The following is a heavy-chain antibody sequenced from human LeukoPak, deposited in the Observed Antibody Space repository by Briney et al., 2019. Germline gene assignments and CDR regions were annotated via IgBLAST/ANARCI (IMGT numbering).Heavy chain of an antibody. J-gene: IGHJ4*02. Sequence: ASVKVSCKASGYTFTSYGISWVRQAHGQGLEWMGWISAYNGNTNDAQKLQGRVTMTTDRSTSTPYMELRSLRSDDTAVYYCARGLSGYGPDYWGQGTLVTVSS. CDR2: ISAYNGNT. CDR1: GYTFTSYG. V-gene: IGHV1-18*01. D-gene: IGHD3-22*01. CDR3: ARGLSGYGPDY.